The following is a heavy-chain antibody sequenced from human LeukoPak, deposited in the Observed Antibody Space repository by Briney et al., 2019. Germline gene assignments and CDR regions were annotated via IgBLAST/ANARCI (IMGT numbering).Heavy chain of an antibody. V-gene: IGHV1-24*01. CDR1: GYTLTELS. Sequence: WASVKVSCKVSGYTLTELSMHWVRQAPGKGLEWMGGFDPEDGGTIYAQKFQGRVTMTEDTSTDTAYMELSSLRSEDTAVYYCATTTDYYRQKRSLGYWGQGTLVTVSS. CDR3: ATTTDYYRQKRSLGY. D-gene: IGHD3-16*02. CDR2: FDPEDGGT. J-gene: IGHJ4*02.